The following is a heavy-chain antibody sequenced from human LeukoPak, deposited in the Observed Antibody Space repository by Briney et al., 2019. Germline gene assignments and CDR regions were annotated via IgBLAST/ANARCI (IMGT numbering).Heavy chain of an antibody. J-gene: IGHJ4*02. V-gene: IGHV3-21*01. D-gene: IGHD3-9*01. CDR3: ARALTDRVWSFYYFDY. Sequence: GGSLRLSCAASGFTFSSYSMNWVRQAPEKGLEWVSSISSSSSYIYYADSVKGRFTISRDNAKNSLYLQMNSLRAEDTAVYYCARALTDRVWSFYYFDYWGQGTLVTVSS. CDR1: GFTFSSYS. CDR2: ISSSSSYI.